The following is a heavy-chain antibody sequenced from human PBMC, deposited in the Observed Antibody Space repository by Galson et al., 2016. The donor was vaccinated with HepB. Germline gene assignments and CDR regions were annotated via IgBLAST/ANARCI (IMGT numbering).Heavy chain of an antibody. J-gene: IGHJ6*02. CDR2: INPSGDSA. D-gene: IGHD7-27*01. V-gene: IGHV1-46*01. CDR1: GYTFTNYY. Sequence: SVKVSCKASGYTFTNYYMHWVRQAPGQGLDWMGIINPSGDSARYAQKLQGRVTMTRDTSTSTVYMELSSLRSGDTAVYFCARDRLGPYGMDVWGQGTTVTVSS. CDR3: ARDRLGPYGMDV.